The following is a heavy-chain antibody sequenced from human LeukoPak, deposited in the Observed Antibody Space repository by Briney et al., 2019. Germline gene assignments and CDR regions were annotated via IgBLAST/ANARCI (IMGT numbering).Heavy chain of an antibody. CDR1: GGSFIGYY. V-gene: IGHV4-34*01. Sequence: SEALSLICGVYGGSFIGYYWSWLRQPPGKGRVWIGGINHSGSTNYSPSLKIRVTVSVDTSKNQFSLKLRSVTAADTAVYYCARKGGGAGYSSRWYFGGGPFDYWGQGTLVTVSS. D-gene: IGHD6-13*01. J-gene: IGHJ4*02. CDR2: INHSGST. CDR3: ARKGGGAGYSSRWYFGGGPFDY.